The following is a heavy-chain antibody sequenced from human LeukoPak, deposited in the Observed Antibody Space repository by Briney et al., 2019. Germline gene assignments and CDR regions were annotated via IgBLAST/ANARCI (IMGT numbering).Heavy chain of an antibody. D-gene: IGHD6-19*01. CDR1: EYTSTGSK. V-gene: IGHV1-2*02. Sequence: ASVKVSCKLSEYTSTGSKMTWWRQAPGQGLEWMGWINPNSGGTNYAQKFQGRVTMTRDTSISTAYMELSRLRSDDTAVYYCARFFSSGWYDYWGQGTLVTVSS. J-gene: IGHJ4*02. CDR2: INPNSGGT. CDR3: ARFFSSGWYDY.